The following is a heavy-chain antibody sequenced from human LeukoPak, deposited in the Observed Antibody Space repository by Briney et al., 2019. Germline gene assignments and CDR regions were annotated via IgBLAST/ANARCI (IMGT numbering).Heavy chain of an antibody. V-gene: IGHV3-48*03. J-gene: IGHJ4*02. CDR2: ISSSGGTM. Sequence: GGSLRLSCVGSGFTFGAFEMNWVRQAPGKGLERVSYISSSGGTMEYADSVKGRFTISRDNAKNSVYLQMNSLRGDDTAVYYCASRPPPHRGPFDYWGQGTLVTVSP. CDR1: GFTFGAFE. CDR3: ASRPPPHRGPFDY.